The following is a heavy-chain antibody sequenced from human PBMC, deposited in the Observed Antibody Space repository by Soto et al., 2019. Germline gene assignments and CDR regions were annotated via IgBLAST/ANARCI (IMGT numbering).Heavy chain of an antibody. J-gene: IGHJ2*01. CDR3: VRDRADFSSTYYHYFSV. CDR1: GTSVRHFY. D-gene: IGHD6-13*01. V-gene: IGHV4-4*07. Sequence: SETLSLTCKVSGTSVRHFYWSWIRQSAGKGLEWIGRIYSTGTTNFNPSLKSRLTMSMDMSKNQVPLNLTSVTAADTAVYYCVRDRADFSSTYYHYFSVWGRGTLVTVSS. CDR2: IYSTGTT.